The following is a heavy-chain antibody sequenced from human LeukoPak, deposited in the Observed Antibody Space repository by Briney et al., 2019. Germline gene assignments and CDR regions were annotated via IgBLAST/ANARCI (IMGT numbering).Heavy chain of an antibody. CDR3: ASGSGYPDY. Sequence: GGSLRLSCAASGFTFSSYAMSWVRQAPGKGQELVSAISGSGGSTYYADSVKGRSTISTDNSKNTLYLKMSSLRAEDMAVYYCASGSGYPDYWGQGTLVTVSS. J-gene: IGHJ4*02. D-gene: IGHD3-3*01. CDR1: GFTFSSYA. V-gene: IGHV3-23*01. CDR2: ISGSGGST.